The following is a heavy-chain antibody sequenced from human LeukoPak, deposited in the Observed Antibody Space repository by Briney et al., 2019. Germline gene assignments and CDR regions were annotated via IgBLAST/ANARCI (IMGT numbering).Heavy chain of an antibody. Sequence: ASVKVSCKPSGYRFSRYGISWVRQAPGQGLEWMGWISAFNLYTKYAQKVQGRVTMTTDTSTSTAYMELRSLRSDDTAVYYCARVTAAMGEDNWFDPWGQGTLVTVSS. V-gene: IGHV1-18*01. J-gene: IGHJ5*02. CDR2: ISAFNLYT. CDR1: GYRFSRYG. CDR3: ARVTAAMGEDNWFDP. D-gene: IGHD5-18*01.